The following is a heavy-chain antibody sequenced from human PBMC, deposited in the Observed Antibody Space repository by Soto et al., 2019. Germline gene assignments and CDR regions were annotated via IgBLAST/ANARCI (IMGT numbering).Heavy chain of an antibody. D-gene: IGHD3-22*01. Sequence: LYVTCIDLCGCSIIKKWGWMRQSPGKELEWIGYVYYTGSTNYNPSLKSRVTISVDRSKNQFSLTLTSANAADTAVYYCARGRTVRNYADDSSDYFYFFDFWAQETRVTVSP. CDR3: ARGRTVRNYADDSSDYFYFFDF. J-gene: IGHJ4*02. CDR2: VYYTGST. V-gene: IGHV4-59*01. CDR1: CGCSIIKK.